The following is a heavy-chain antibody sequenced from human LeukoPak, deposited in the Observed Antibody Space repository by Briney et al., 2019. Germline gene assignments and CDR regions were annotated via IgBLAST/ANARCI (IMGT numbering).Heavy chain of an antibody. D-gene: IGHD4-17*01. V-gene: IGHV5-51*01. CDR3: ARRMYDYGDYVGPAGLDL. Sequence: GESLKISCKGSGYSFISYWIGWVRQMPGKGLEWMGIIYPGDSNTRYSPSFQGQVTISADKSISTAYLQWSSLKASDTAMYYCARRMYDYGDYVGPAGLDLWGRGTLVTVSS. CDR1: GYSFISYW. J-gene: IGHJ2*01. CDR2: IYPGDSNT.